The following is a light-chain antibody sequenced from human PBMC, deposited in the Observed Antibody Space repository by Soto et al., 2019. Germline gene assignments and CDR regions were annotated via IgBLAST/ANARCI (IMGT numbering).Light chain of an antibody. CDR1: QNVDSNS. Sequence: EIVLTQSPATLSLSPGERATLSCRASQNVDSNSLAWYQQKPGQAPRIIIFGASGRATGIPDRFSGSGSGTDFTLTISRLEPEDFAVYYCQQYGSLSWTFGQGTKVDIK. CDR2: GAS. V-gene: IGKV3-20*01. CDR3: QQYGSLSWT. J-gene: IGKJ1*01.